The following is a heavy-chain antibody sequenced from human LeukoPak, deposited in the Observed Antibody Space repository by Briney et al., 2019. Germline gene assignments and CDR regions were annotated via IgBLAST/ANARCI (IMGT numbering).Heavy chain of an antibody. J-gene: IGHJ4*02. CDR1: GYTFTTYG. CDR3: ARDPGEYYFDY. V-gene: IGHV1-18*01. CDR2: ISAYNGNT. Sequence: ASVTVSFKASGYTFTTYGISWVRQAPGQGLEWMGWISAYNGNTNYAQKLQGRVTMTTDTSTSTAYMELRSLRSDDTAVYYCARDPGEYYFDYWGQGTLVTVSS.